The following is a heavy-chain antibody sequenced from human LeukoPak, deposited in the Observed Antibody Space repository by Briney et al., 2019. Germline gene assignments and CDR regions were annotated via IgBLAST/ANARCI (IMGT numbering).Heavy chain of an antibody. Sequence: SETLSLTCTVSGGSISSGGYYWSWIRQHPGKGLEWIGYIYYSGSTYYNPSLKSRVTISVDTSKNQSSLKLSSVAAAGTAVYYCARLLGYCSSTSCYTGLVDCWGQGTLVTVSS. J-gene: IGHJ4*02. CDR1: GGSISSGGYY. CDR2: IYYSGST. CDR3: ARLLGYCSSTSCYTGLVDC. D-gene: IGHD2-2*02. V-gene: IGHV4-31*03.